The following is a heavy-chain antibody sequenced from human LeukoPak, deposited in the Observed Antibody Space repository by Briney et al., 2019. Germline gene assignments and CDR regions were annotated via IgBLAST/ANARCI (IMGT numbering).Heavy chain of an antibody. Sequence: GESLKISCTGSGNTFNSHWIGWVRQMPGRGLEWMGIIYPGDSDTRYSPSFQGQVTISADKSISTAYLQWGSLKASDTAMYYCARSSDSSSAYYFDYWGQGTLVTVSS. CDR1: GNTFNSHW. V-gene: IGHV5-51*01. D-gene: IGHD2-2*01. CDR2: IYPGDSDT. CDR3: ARSSDSSSAYYFDY. J-gene: IGHJ4*02.